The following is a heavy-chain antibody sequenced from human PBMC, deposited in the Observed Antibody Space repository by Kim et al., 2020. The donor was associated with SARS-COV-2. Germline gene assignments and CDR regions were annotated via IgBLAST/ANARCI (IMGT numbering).Heavy chain of an antibody. CDR1: GGSFSGYY. V-gene: IGHV4-34*01. CDR2: INHSGST. CDR3: ARGLPIVATITNWFDP. Sequence: SETLSLTCAVYGGSFSGYYWSWIRQPPGKGLEWIGEINHSGSTNYNPSLKSRVTISVDTSKNQFSLKLSSVTAADTAVYYCARGLPIVATITNWFDPWGQGTLVTVSS. D-gene: IGHD5-12*01. J-gene: IGHJ5*02.